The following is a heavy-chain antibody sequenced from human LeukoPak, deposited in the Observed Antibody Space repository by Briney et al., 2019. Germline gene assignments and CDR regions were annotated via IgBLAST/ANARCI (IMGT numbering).Heavy chain of an antibody. CDR1: GGTFSSYG. Sequence: GASVKVSCKASGGTFSSYGISWVRQAPGQGLEWMGGIIPFFGRADYAQKSQGRVTITADKSTSTAYMDLTSLKSEDTAVYYCARDNNDYVWGSYRYGFDPWGQGTLVTVSS. CDR3: ARDNNDYVWGSYRYGFDP. D-gene: IGHD3-16*02. J-gene: IGHJ5*02. V-gene: IGHV1-69*06. CDR2: IIPFFGRA.